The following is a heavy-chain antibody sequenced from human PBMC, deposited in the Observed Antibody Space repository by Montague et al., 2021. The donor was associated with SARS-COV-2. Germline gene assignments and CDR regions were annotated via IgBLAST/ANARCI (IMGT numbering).Heavy chain of an antibody. D-gene: IGHD6-13*01. CDR2: IYYSGST. Sequence: SETLSLTYTVSGGSISSSSYYWGWIRQPPGKGLEWIGSIYYSGSTYYNPSLKSRVTISVDTSKNQFSLKLSSVTAADTAVYYCAGSPPGIAAAGTVAAFDIWGQGTMVTVSS. V-gene: IGHV4-39*01. CDR1: GGSISSSSYY. J-gene: IGHJ3*02. CDR3: AGSPPGIAAAGTVAAFDI.